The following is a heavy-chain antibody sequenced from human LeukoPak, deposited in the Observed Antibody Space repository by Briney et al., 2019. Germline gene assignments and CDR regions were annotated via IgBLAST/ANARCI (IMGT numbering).Heavy chain of an antibody. V-gene: IGHV1-69*06. Sequence: ASVKVSCKASGGTFSSYAISWVRQAPGQGLEWMGGIIPIFGTANYAQKFQGRVTITADKSTSTAYMELSSLRSEDTAVYYCVRDKMWWSTGPRYFQHWGQGTLVTVSS. CDR2: IIPIFGTA. CDR3: VRDKMWWSTGPRYFQH. J-gene: IGHJ1*01. CDR1: GGTFSSYA. D-gene: IGHD2-21*01.